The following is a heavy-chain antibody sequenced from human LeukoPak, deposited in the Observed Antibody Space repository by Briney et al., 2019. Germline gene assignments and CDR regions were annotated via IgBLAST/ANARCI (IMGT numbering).Heavy chain of an antibody. D-gene: IGHD3-16*01. Sequence: GGSLRLSCAASGFTFDDYAMHWVRQAPGKGLEWVSLISGDGGPTYYADSVKGRFTISRDHSRNTLYLQMNSLRAEDTAVYYCARGGWDVDFDYWGQGTLVTVSS. V-gene: IGHV3-43*02. CDR3: ARGGWDVDFDY. CDR1: GFTFDDYA. CDR2: ISGDGGPT. J-gene: IGHJ4*02.